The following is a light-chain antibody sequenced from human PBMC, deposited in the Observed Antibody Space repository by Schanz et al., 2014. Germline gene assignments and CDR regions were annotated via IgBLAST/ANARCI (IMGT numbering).Light chain of an antibody. CDR2: DAS. J-gene: IGKJ4*01. Sequence: EIVLTQSPATLSLSPGERATLSCRASQSVSSYLAWYQQKPGQAPRLLIYDASNRATGIPARFSGSGSGTDFTLTISSLQSEDFVVYYCQQYYSSPQISFGGGTKVEIK. V-gene: IGKV3-11*01. CDR3: QQYYSSPQIS. CDR1: QSVSSY.